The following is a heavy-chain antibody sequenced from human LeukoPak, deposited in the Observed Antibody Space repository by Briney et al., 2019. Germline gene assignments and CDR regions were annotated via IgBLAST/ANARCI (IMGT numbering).Heavy chain of an antibody. CDR2: IHSNGNT. D-gene: IGHD6-13*01. Sequence: SETLSLTCTVSGASIIPYYWSWIRQPPGKGLDWIAYIHSNGNTGYNSSLKSRLTISVDTSKNHFSLKVTSMTTADTGVYYCARSLPGAIGAADFWGQGTLVTVSS. CDR3: ARSLPGAIGAADF. CDR1: GASIIPYY. V-gene: IGHV4-59*01. J-gene: IGHJ4*02.